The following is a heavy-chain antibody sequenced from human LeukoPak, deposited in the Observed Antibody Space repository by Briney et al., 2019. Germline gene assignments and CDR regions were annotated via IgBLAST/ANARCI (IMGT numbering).Heavy chain of an antibody. V-gene: IGHV4-59*08. Sequence: PSETLSLTCTVSGGSINTYYWGCIRQSPGKGLEWIGYIYSSGTTNYNPSLKSRVTMSIDTSENQFSLKLSSVTAADTALYYCARHGSGWSFDYWGRGALVTVSS. CDR2: IYSSGTT. D-gene: IGHD6-19*01. CDR1: GGSINTYY. CDR3: ARHGSGWSFDY. J-gene: IGHJ4*02.